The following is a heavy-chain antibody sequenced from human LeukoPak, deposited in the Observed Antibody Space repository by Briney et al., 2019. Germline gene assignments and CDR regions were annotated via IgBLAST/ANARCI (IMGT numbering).Heavy chain of an antibody. V-gene: IGHV3-23*01. D-gene: IGHD6-19*01. CDR2: ISGSDYA. Sequence: GGSLRLSCAASGFTFSNYAMGWVRQAPGKGLEWVSGISGSDYAYYTDSVKGRFTISRDNSKNTLYLQMNTLRAEDTAVYYCAKDLIAVAGTALDYWGQGTLVTVSS. CDR3: AKDLIAVAGTALDY. J-gene: IGHJ4*02. CDR1: GFTFSNYA.